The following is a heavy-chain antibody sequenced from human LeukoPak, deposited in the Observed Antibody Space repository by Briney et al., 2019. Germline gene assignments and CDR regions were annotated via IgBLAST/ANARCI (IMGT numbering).Heavy chain of an antibody. D-gene: IGHD1-26*01. Sequence: SETLSLTCTVSGYSISSGYYWAWIRQPPGKGLEWIGSISYSGSTSYNLSLKRRVTISIDTSKNHFPLRLTSMTAADTATYYCARSPSGSYPDWGQGTLVTVSS. J-gene: IGHJ4*02. CDR1: GYSISSGYY. CDR3: ARSPSGSYPD. V-gene: IGHV4-38-2*02. CDR2: ISYSGST.